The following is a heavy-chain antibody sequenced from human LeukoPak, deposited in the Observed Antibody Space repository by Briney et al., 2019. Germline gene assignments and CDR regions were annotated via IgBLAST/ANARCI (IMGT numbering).Heavy chain of an antibody. Sequence: GGSLRLSCAASGFTFSSYGMHWVRQAPGKGLEWVAVISYDGSNKYYADSVKGRFTISRDNAKNSLYLQMNSLRVEDTAFYFCAKRSLLLVFDIWGQGTMVTVSS. CDR1: GFTFSSYG. D-gene: IGHD2-15*01. CDR3: AKRSLLLVFDI. J-gene: IGHJ3*02. V-gene: IGHV3-30*18. CDR2: ISYDGSNK.